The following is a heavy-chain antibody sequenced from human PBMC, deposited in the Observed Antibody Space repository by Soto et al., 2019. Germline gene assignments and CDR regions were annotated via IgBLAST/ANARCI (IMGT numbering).Heavy chain of an antibody. CDR3: ARDLPIVGTTTWDY. Sequence: QVQLVQSGAEAKKSGASVMVSCKASGYTFTGYYIHWVRHTPGQGLEWMGWINPNNGGTNYVQKFQGRVTMTRDTSISTAYMELRRLTSDDTAVYYCARDLPIVGTTTWDYWGQGTLVTVSS. CDR1: GYTFTGYY. D-gene: IGHD1-26*01. J-gene: IGHJ4*02. CDR2: INPNNGGT. V-gene: IGHV1-2*02.